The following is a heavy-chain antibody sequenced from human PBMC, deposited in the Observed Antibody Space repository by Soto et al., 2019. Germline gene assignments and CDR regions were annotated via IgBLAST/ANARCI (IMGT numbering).Heavy chain of an antibody. V-gene: IGHV5-51*01. J-gene: IGHJ6*03. CDR2: IYPGDSDT. CDR1: GYSFTSYW. CDR3: ARHSEGVYSNYDHYMAV. D-gene: IGHD4-4*01. Sequence: GESLKISCKGSGYSFTSYWIGWVRQMPGKGLEWMGIIYPGDSDTRYSPSFQGQVTISADKSISSAYLQWSSLKASDTAMYYFARHSEGVYSNYDHYMAVWGKGTTVTVSS.